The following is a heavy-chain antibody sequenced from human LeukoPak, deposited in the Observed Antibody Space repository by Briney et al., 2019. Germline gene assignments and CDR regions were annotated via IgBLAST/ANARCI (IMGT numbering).Heavy chain of an antibody. V-gene: IGHV4-39*01. CDR1: GGSISSSSYY. J-gene: IGHJ4*02. CDR3: ARQAWEYFHDNKKPVHFDY. D-gene: IGHD3-22*01. Sequence: SETMSLTCTVSGGSISSSSYYWGWIRQPPGKGLEWLGSIYYSGSTYYNPSLKSRVTISVDTSKNQFSLKVSSVTAADTAVYYCARQAWEYFHDNKKPVHFDYWGQGTLVTVSS. CDR2: IYYSGST.